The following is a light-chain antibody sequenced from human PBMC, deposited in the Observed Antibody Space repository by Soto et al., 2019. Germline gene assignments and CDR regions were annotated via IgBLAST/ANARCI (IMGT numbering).Light chain of an antibody. V-gene: IGLV2-14*03. CDR2: DVT. CDR1: SGDVGGYDY. Sequence: QSVLTQPASVSGSPGQSITISCTGTSGDVGGYDYVSWYQQHPGKAPKLMIYDVTNRPSGVSNRFSGSKSGNTASLTISGLQAEDEADYYCSSYTSSNTLGVFGTGTKLTVL. CDR3: SSYTSSNTLGV. J-gene: IGLJ1*01.